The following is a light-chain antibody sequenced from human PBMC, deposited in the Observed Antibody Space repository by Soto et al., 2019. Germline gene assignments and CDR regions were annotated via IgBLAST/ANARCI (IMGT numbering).Light chain of an antibody. J-gene: IGKJ1*01. CDR2: GAS. CDR3: QRDINCLTWT. CDR1: QSVSSD. V-gene: IGKV3-15*01. Sequence: EIVMPQSPATLFVSSGERATLSCRASQSVSSDLAWYQQKPGQAPRLLMYGASTRATGVPARFSGSGSGTEFTLTISSLQSEDFAVYDGQRDINCLTWTFAQGTEV.